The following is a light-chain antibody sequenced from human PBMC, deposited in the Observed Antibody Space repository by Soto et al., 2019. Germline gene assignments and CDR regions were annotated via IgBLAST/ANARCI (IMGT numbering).Light chain of an antibody. CDR1: SSDFGGYNY. Sequence: QSVLTQPASVSGSPGQSITISCSGTSSDFGGYNYVSWYQQHPGKAPKLLIYDVTNRPSGVSNRFSGSKFGNTASLTISGLQAEDEGDYYCSSYTTTTTLVAFGGGTKLTVL. V-gene: IGLV2-14*03. CDR3: SSYTTTTTLVA. J-gene: IGLJ2*01. CDR2: DVT.